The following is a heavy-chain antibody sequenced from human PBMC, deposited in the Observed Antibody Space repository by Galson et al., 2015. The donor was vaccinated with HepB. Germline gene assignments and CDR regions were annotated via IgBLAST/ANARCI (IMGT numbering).Heavy chain of an antibody. V-gene: IGHV1-18*04. Sequence: SVKVSCKASGYTFTSNGISWVRQTPRQGLEWLGWISAHGGNTKYAQKYQGRITLTRDTSTSTAYVELRSLRSDDTAVYYCARDRDYRFDYLGQGTLVTVSS. D-gene: IGHD4/OR15-4a*01. CDR2: ISAHGGNT. CDR3: ARDRDYRFDY. J-gene: IGHJ4*02. CDR1: GYTFTSNG.